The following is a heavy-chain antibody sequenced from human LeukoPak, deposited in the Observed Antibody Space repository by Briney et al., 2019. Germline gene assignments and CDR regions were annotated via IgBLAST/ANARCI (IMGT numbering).Heavy chain of an antibody. CDR3: ARSDCSRTTCYTSPNWFDP. CDR1: GGSTRSSSYY. Sequence: SETLSLTCTVSGGSTRSSSYYWGWIRQPPGKGLEWIGSIYYSGSTYYNPSLKSRVTISVDTSKNQFSLKLSSVTAADTAVYYCARSDCSRTTCYTSPNWFDPWGQGTLVTVSS. CDR2: IYYSGST. V-gene: IGHV4-39*01. D-gene: IGHD2-2*02. J-gene: IGHJ5*02.